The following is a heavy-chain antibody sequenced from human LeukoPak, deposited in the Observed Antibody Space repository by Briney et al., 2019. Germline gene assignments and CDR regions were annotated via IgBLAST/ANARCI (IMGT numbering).Heavy chain of an antibody. J-gene: IGHJ4*02. CDR3: VRDPPGEGVDY. D-gene: IGHD2-21*01. CDR1: GFTFSTYW. CDR2: INNDGSST. V-gene: IGHV3-74*01. Sequence: GGSLRLPCAASGFTFSTYWMHWVRQAPGKGLVWVSRINNDGSSTNYADSVKGRFTISRDNAKNTVYLQMNSLRGEDTAVYYCVRDPPGEGVDYWGQGTLVAVSS.